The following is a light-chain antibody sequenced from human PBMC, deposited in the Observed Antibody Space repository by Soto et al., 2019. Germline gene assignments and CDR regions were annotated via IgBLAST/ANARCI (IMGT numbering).Light chain of an antibody. CDR2: GAS. J-gene: IGKJ1*01. V-gene: IGKV3-15*01. CDR3: QQYNNWPPWT. Sequence: IVMTQSPATLSVSPGEGVTLSCRASQSVSSSYLAWYQQKPGQAPRLLIYGASTRATGIPARFSGSGSGTEFTLTISSLQSEDFAVYYCQQYNNWPPWTFGQGTKVDI. CDR1: QSVSSSY.